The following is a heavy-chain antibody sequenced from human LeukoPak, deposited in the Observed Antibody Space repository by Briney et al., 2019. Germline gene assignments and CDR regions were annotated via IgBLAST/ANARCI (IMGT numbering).Heavy chain of an antibody. V-gene: IGHV1-69*13. CDR1: GGTFSSYA. CDR3: ARDQNDYGDYEDAFDI. CDR2: IIPIFGTA. Sequence: GAPVKVSCKASGGTFSSYAISWVRQAPGQGLEWMGGIIPIFGTANNAQKFQGRVTITADESTSTAYMELSSLRSEDTAVYYCARDQNDYGDYEDAFDIWGQGTMVTVSS. J-gene: IGHJ3*02. D-gene: IGHD4-17*01.